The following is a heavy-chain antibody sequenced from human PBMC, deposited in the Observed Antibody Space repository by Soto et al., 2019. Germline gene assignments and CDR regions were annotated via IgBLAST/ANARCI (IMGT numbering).Heavy chain of an antibody. V-gene: IGHV3-30-3*01. J-gene: IGHJ4*02. D-gene: IGHD3-16*01. CDR3: ARGRDYLGGDFDY. CDR1: GFTFSNYV. Sequence: ESGGGVVQPGRSLRLACTASGFTFSNYVMHWVRQAPGKGLKWVAVISYDGSNKYYADSVKGRFTISRDNSKNTLYLQMNSLRAEDTAVYYCARGRDYLGGDFDYWGQGTLVTVSS. CDR2: ISYDGSNK.